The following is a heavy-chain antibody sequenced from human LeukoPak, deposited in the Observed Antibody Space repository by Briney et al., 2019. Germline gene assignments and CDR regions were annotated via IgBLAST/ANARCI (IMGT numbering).Heavy chain of an antibody. CDR1: GYSISSGYY. Sequence: SETLSLTCAVSGYSISSGYYWGWIRQPPGKGLEWIGSIYHSGSTYYNPSLKSRVTISVDTSKNQFSLKLSSVAAADTAVYYCARLGQNDFWSGYYLDYWGQGTLVTVSS. D-gene: IGHD3-3*01. V-gene: IGHV4-38-2*01. CDR2: IYHSGST. CDR3: ARLGQNDFWSGYYLDY. J-gene: IGHJ4*02.